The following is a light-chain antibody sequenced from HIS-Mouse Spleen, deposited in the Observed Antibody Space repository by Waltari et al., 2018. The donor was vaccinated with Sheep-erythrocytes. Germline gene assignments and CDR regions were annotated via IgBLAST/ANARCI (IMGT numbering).Light chain of an antibody. V-gene: IGLV1-44*01. J-gene: IGLJ3*02. CDR1: SSNIGSNT. CDR2: SNN. Sequence: QSVLTQPPSASGTPGQRVTISCSGSSSNIGSNTVNWYQQLPGTAPRLLIYSNNQRPLGVPDRFSGSKSGTSAALAIRGLQSEDEADYYCAAWDDSLHGPVFGGGTKLTVL. CDR3: AAWDDSLHGPV.